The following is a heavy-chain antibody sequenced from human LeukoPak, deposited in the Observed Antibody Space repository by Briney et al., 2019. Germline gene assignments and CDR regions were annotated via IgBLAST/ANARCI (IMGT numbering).Heavy chain of an antibody. CDR3: ARDGPIPT. CDR2: ISSSSSYI. J-gene: IGHJ5*02. CDR1: GFTFSSYS. V-gene: IGHV3-21*01. D-gene: IGHD2-21*01. Sequence: GGSLRLSCAASGFTFSSYSMDWVRQAPGKGLEWVSSISSSSSYIYYVDSVKGRFTISRDNAENSLYLQMNSLRAEDTAVYYCARDGPIPTWGQGTLVTVSS.